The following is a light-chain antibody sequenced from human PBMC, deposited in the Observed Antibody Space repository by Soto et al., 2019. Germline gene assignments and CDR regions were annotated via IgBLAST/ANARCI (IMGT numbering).Light chain of an antibody. Sequence: QLVLTQSPSASASLGASVKLTCTLSSGHSNYAIAWHQQQPEKGPRYLMKLNSDGSHSKGDGIPDRFSGSSSGAERYLTISSLQSEDEADYYCQTCGTGTPLVFGGGTKLTVL. CDR3: QTCGTGTPLV. CDR1: SGHSNYA. CDR2: LNSDGSH. J-gene: IGLJ3*02. V-gene: IGLV4-69*01.